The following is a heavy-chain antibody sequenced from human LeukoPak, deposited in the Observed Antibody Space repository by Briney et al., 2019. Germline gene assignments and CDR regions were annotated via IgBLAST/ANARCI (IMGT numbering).Heavy chain of an antibody. CDR3: ARDVRGYCSSTRCFKSMGY. CDR1: GYTFTGYY. D-gene: IGHD2-2*01. V-gene: IGHV1-2*02. CDR2: INPNSGGT. Sequence: ASVKVSCKASGYTFTGYYMHWVRQAPGQGLEWMGCINPNSGGTNYAQKFQGRVTMTRDTSISPAYMELSRLRSDETAVYYCARDVRGYCSSTRCFKSMGYWGQASLVTVSS. J-gene: IGHJ1*01.